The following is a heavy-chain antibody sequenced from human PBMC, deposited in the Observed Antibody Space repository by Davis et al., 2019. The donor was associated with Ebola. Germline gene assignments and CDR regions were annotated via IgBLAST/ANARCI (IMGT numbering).Heavy chain of an antibody. CDR2: LNVYSGNT. D-gene: IGHD3-16*01. V-gene: IGHV1-18*01. J-gene: IGHJ4*02. CDR3: ARYYVWGTVYEGFDY. CDR1: GYTFLRDA. Sequence: AASVKVSCKASGYTFLRDAISWVRQAPGQGLEWMGWLNVYSGNTNYAQKLQGRVTMTTDTSTSTAYMELRSLRSDDTAIYYCARYYVWGTVYEGFDYWGQGTLVTVSS.